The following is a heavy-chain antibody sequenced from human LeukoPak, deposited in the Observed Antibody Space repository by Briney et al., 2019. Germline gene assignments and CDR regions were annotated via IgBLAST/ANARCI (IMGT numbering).Heavy chain of an antibody. CDR3: ARGYYDSSGYYCGFDY. V-gene: IGHV4-34*01. CDR1: GGPFSGYY. J-gene: IGHJ4*02. D-gene: IGHD3-22*01. Sequence: SETLSLTCAGYGGPFSGYYWSWIRQPPGKGLEWIGEINHSGSTNYNPSLKSRVTISVDTSKNQFSLKLSSVTAADTAVYYCARGYYDSSGYYCGFDYWGQGTLVTVSS. CDR2: INHSGST.